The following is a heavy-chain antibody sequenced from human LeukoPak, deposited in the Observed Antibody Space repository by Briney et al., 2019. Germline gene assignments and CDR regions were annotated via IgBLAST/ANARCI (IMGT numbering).Heavy chain of an antibody. Sequence: SVKVSCKASRGTFSSYAISRVRQSPGQGLEWMGGIIPIFGTANYAQKLQGRVTITTDESTSTGYMELSSLRSQDTAVYYCARRAVSRREYMDVWGKGTTVTVSS. CDR1: RGTFSSYA. J-gene: IGHJ6*03. V-gene: IGHV1-69*05. CDR3: ARRAVSRREYMDV. CDR2: IIPIFGTA. D-gene: IGHD6-19*01.